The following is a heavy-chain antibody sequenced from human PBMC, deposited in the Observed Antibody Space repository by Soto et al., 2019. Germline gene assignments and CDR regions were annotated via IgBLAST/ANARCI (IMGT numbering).Heavy chain of an antibody. CDR1: GFSLNTGGVG. V-gene: IGHV2-5*02. J-gene: IGHJ6*02. CDR3: VRNWRYYGGDYYYGMDA. Sequence: ITLKESGPTLVKPTQTLTLTCTFSGFSLNTGGVGVGWVRQPRGKAMEWLELIYWDDDERYRPSLRSSLNITKDTINNQVVLTMTNMDPEDTATYYCVRNWRYYGGDYYYGMDAWGQGTSVTVSS. D-gene: IGHD3-10*01. CDR2: IYWDDDE.